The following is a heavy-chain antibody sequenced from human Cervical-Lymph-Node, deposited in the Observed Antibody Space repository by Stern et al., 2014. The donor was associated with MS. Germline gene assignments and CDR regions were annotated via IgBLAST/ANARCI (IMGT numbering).Heavy chain of an antibody. Sequence: QLVQSGPEGKKPGTSVEVSCKASGFTFTSSAVQWVRRARGQRLGRLGWVVVGSGNTNYAQKFQERVTITRDMSTSTAYMELSSLRSEDTAVYYCAAFYYDSSGYPPYYYYGMDVWGQGTTVTVSS. V-gene: IGHV1-58*01. CDR1: GFTFTSSA. CDR3: AAFYYDSSGYPPYYYYGMDV. J-gene: IGHJ6*02. D-gene: IGHD3-22*01. CDR2: VVVGSGNT.